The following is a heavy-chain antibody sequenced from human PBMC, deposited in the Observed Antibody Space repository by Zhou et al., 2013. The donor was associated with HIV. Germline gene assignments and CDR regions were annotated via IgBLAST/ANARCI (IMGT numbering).Heavy chain of an antibody. D-gene: IGHD5-12*01. CDR1: GGTFSTYA. V-gene: IGHV1-69*04. CDR3: VGYSRGYNWFRN. CDR2: IIPGTGGT. Sequence: QVHLVQSGAEVKKPGSSVKVSCKASGGTFSTYAISWVRQAPGQGLEWMGWIIPGTGGTKYARNFQGRMTMTADTSTNTAYMDLIRLTSDDTAVYFCVGYSRGYNWFRNWGQGTLVTVSS. J-gene: IGHJ4*02.